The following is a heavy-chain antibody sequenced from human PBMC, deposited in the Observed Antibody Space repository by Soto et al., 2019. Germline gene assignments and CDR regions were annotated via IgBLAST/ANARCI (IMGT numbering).Heavy chain of an antibody. J-gene: IGHJ6*02. CDR1: GYTFTGYY. Sequence: ASVKVSCKASGYTFTGYYMHWVRQAPGQGLEWMGWINPNSGGTNYAQKFQGWVTMTRDTSISTAYMELSRLRSDDTAVYYCAIISYYYDSSGYYSPYYYYGMDVWGQGSTVTVSS. V-gene: IGHV1-2*04. D-gene: IGHD3-22*01. CDR3: AIISYYYDSSGYYSPYYYYGMDV. CDR2: INPNSGGT.